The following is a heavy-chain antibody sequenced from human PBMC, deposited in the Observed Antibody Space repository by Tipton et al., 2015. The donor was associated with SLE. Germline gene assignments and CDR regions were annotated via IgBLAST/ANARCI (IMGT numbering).Heavy chain of an antibody. Sequence: TLSLTCTVSGDSITNEDHYWNWIRQPAGKGLEWIGRIYISGSTSYNPSLRSRLTMSVDTSKNQFSLKMNSVTAADTAVYYCASPVAAAGKDDPFQHWGQGTLVTVSS. J-gene: IGHJ1*01. D-gene: IGHD6-13*01. V-gene: IGHV4-61*02. CDR3: ASPVAAAGKDDPFQH. CDR1: GDSITNEDHY. CDR2: IYISGST.